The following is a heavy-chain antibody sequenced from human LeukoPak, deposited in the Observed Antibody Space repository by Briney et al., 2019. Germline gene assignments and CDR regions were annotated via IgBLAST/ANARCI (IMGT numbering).Heavy chain of an antibody. D-gene: IGHD2-8*01. V-gene: IGHV1-46*01. CDR2: INPSGGST. CDR1: GYTFTSYY. CDR3: ARDRHHCTNGVCHLTYYFDY. J-gene: IGHJ4*02. Sequence: ASVKVSCKASGYTFTSYYMHWVRQAPGQGLEWMGIINPSGGSTSYAQKFQGRVTMTRDMSTSTVDMELSSLRSEDTAVYYCARDRHHCTNGVCHLTYYFDYWGQGTLVTVSS.